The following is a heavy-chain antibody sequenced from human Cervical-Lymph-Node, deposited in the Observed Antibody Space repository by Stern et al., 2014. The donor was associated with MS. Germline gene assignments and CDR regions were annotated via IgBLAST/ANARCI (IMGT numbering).Heavy chain of an antibody. V-gene: IGHV4-38-2*02. Sequence: QVQLQESGPGLVKPSETLSLTCSVSGYSISSGYYWGLIRQPPGKGLEWIGNFHHSGSTHSNPSLKRRVTTSVNTSNNQFSLQFSSVTAADTAVYYCAREEQQLIHGNWFDPWGQGTLVTVSS. J-gene: IGHJ5*02. CDR1: GYSISSGYY. CDR2: FHHSGST. CDR3: AREEQQLIHGNWFDP. D-gene: IGHD6-13*01.